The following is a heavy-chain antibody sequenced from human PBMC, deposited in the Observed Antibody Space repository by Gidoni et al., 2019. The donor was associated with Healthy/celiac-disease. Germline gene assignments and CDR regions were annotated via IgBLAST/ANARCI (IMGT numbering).Heavy chain of an antibody. V-gene: IGHV4-59*01. D-gene: IGHD2-21*01. CDR1: GGSISSYY. J-gene: IGHJ4*02. CDR2: IYYSGST. Sequence: QVQLQESGPGLVKPSETLSLTCTVSGGSISSYYWSWIRQPPGKGLEWIGYIYYSGSTNYKPSLKSRVTISVDTSKNQFSLKLSSVTAADTAVYYCAREGRGIPFDYWGQGTLVTVSS. CDR3: AREGRGIPFDY.